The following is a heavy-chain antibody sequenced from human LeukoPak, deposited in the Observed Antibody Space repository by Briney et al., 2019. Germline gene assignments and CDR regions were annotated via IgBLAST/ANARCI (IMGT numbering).Heavy chain of an antibody. J-gene: IGHJ4*02. CDR1: GGSIISYY. Sequence: SETLSHTRTLPGGSIISYYWSWIRQPPGKGLEWIGYIYTSVSTNYNPSLKSRVTISVDTSKNQFSLKLSSVTAADTAVYYCAGHEYWGVGEYYFDYWGQGTLVTVSS. CDR2: IYTSVST. V-gene: IGHV4-4*09. CDR3: AGHEYWGVGEYYFDY. D-gene: IGHD1-26*01.